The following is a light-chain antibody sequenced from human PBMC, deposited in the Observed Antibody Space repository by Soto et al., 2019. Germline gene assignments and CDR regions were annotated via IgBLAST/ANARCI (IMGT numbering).Light chain of an antibody. CDR1: SSDVGGYNY. J-gene: IGLJ1*01. CDR3: SSYTSSSGV. Sequence: QSVLTQPASVSGSPGQSITISCTGTSSDVGGYNYVSWYQQRPGKAPKLMIYDVSNRPSGVSNRFSGSKSGNTASLTISGLEAEDEADYCCSSYTSSSGVFGTGTKLTVL. V-gene: IGLV2-14*01. CDR2: DVS.